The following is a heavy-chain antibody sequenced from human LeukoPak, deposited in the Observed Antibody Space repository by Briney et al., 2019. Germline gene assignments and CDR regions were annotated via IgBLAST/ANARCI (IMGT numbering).Heavy chain of an antibody. J-gene: IGHJ4*02. D-gene: IGHD3-22*01. CDR3: AREAGYYYDSSGYYLDY. Sequence: ASVKVSCKASGYTFTSYGISWVRQAPGQGPEWMGWISAYNGNTNYAQKLQGRVTMTTDTSTSTAYMELRSLRSDDTAVYYCAREAGYYYDSSGYYLDYWGQGTLVTVSS. CDR2: ISAYNGNT. V-gene: IGHV1-18*01. CDR1: GYTFTSYG.